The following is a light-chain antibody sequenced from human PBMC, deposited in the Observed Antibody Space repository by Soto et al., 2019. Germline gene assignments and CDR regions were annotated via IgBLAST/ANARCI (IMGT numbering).Light chain of an antibody. V-gene: IGKV1-39*01. J-gene: IGKJ3*01. CDR1: QNTNNY. CDR3: QQTYSTPVFT. CDR2: AAS. Sequence: DIKVTQSPTSLSASEGDRVTITCRASQNTNNYLSWYQHRPGKAPKLLIYAASNLQSGVPSRFSGSGSGTDFTLTISGLQPEDFATYYCQQTYSTPVFTFGPGTKVDVK.